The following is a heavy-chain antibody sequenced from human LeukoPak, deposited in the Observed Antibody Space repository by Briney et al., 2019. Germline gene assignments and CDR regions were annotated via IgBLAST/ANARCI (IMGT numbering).Heavy chain of an antibody. D-gene: IGHD6-19*01. J-gene: IGHJ5*02. CDR1: GGSISSYY. CDR3: ARIPDHSSGWYWFDP. Sequence: PSETLSLTCTVSGGSISSYYWSWIRQPPGKGLEWIGYIYYSGSTNYNPSLKSRATISVDTSKNQFSLKLSSVTAADTAVYYCARIPDHSSGWYWFDPWGQGTLVTVSS. CDR2: IYYSGST. V-gene: IGHV4-59*08.